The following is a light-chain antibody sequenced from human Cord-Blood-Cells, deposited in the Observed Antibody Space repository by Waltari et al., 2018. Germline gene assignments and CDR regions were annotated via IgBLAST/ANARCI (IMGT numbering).Light chain of an antibody. Sequence: EIVMTQSPATPSVSPGETATLSCRASQSVSSNLAWYQQKPGQAPRLLIYGASTRATGIPARFSGSGSGTEFTLTISSLQSEDFAVYYCQQYNNWPITFGQGTRLEIK. CDR3: QQYNNWPIT. V-gene: IGKV3-15*01. CDR2: GAS. CDR1: QSVSSN. J-gene: IGKJ5*01.